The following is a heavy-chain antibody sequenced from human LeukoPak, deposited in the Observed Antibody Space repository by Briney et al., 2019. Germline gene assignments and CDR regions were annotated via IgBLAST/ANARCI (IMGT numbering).Heavy chain of an antibody. CDR2: IDDSGDHT. J-gene: IGHJ4*02. V-gene: IGHV3-23*01. CDR1: GFTFSHYV. CDR3: AKDFYDSSGSRYDY. D-gene: IGHD3-22*01. Sequence: GGSLRLSCAASGFTFSHYVMTWVRQAPGKGLDWVATIDDSGDHTDYADSVRGRFTISRDNSKNTLFMQMNSLRAEDTAVYYCAKDFYDSSGSRYDYWGQGTLVTVSS.